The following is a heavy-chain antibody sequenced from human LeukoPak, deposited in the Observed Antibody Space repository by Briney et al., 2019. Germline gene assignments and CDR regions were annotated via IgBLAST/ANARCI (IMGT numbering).Heavy chain of an antibody. V-gene: IGHV4-39*07. CDR2: IYYSGRT. CDR1: GGSISRSSYY. J-gene: IGHJ2*01. Sequence: PSETLSLTCTVSGGSISRSSYYWGWISQPPGKGLEWIGSIYYSGRTYYNPSLKSRVTVSVDTSKNQISLQLSSVTAADTAVYYCARDPDDYWYFDLWGRGTLVTVSS. CDR3: ARDPDDYWYFDL.